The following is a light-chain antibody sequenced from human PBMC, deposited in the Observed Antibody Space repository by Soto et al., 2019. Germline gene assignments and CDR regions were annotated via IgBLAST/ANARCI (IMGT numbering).Light chain of an antibody. CDR1: SSDVGAYNY. J-gene: IGLJ1*01. CDR3: SSHSSSSTPYV. Sequence: QSVLTQPASVSGSPGQSIIISCTGTSSDVGAYNYVSWYQQHPGKAPKLMIYEVSNRPSGVSNRFSASKSGNMASLTISGLQAEDEADYYCSSHSSSSTPYVFGSGTKVTV. V-gene: IGLV2-14*01. CDR2: EVS.